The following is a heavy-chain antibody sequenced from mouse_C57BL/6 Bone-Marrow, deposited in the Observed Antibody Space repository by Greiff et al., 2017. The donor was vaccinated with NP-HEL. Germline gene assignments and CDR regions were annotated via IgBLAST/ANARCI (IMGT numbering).Heavy chain of an antibody. CDR3: ARIYDGSFYYFDY. V-gene: IGHV2-9-1*01. CDR2: IWTGGGT. J-gene: IGHJ2*01. CDR1: GFSLTSYA. Sequence: VQGVESGPGLVAPSQSLSITCTVSGFSLTSYAISWVRQPPGKGLEWLGVIWTGGGTNYNSALKSRLSISKDNSKSQVFLKMNSLQTDDTARYYCARIYDGSFYYFDYWGQGTTLTVSS. D-gene: IGHD2-3*01.